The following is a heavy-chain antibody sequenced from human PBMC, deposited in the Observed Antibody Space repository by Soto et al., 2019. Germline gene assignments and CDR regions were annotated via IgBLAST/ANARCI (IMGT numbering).Heavy chain of an antibody. CDR2: ISYDGSNK. J-gene: IGHJ4*02. V-gene: IGHV3-30*18. D-gene: IGHD1-26*01. CDR1: GFTFSSYG. CDR3: AKDLGAGWELRHPLDY. Sequence: GGSLRLSCAASGFTFSSYGMHWVRQAPGKGLEWVAVISYDGSNKYYADSVKGRFTISRDNSKNTLYLQMNSLRAEDTAVYYCAKDLGAGWELRHPLDYWGQGTLVTVSS.